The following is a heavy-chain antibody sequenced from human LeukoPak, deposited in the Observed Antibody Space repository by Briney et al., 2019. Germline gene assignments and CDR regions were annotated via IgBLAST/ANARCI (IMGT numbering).Heavy chain of an antibody. D-gene: IGHD4-11*01. CDR2: ISYDGSNK. Sequence: GGSLRLSCAASGSTFSSYAMHWVRQAPGKGLEWVAVISYDGSNKYYADSVKGRFTISRDNSKNTLYLQMNSLRAEDTAVYYCARDRRTLHGAADYWGQGTLVTVSS. J-gene: IGHJ4*02. CDR3: ARDRRTLHGAADY. CDR1: GSTFSSYA. V-gene: IGHV3-30*04.